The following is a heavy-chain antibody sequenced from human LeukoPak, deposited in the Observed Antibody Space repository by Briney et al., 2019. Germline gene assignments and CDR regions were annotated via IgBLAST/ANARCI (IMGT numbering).Heavy chain of an antibody. CDR1: GFPFHNHA. J-gene: IGHJ4*02. V-gene: IGHV3-43D*04. Sequence: GGSLRLSCAASGFPFHNHAMHWVRQARGKGPEWVSLIDWDSSRTYYRESVKGRFTISRDNSKNSLFLQMTSLRAEDTALYYCARGELPTGWLTDFWGQGTLVTVST. CDR3: ARGELPTGWLTDF. D-gene: IGHD6-19*01. CDR2: IDWDSSRT.